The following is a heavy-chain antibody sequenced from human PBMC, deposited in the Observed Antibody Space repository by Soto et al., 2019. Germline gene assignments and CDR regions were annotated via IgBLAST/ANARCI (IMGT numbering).Heavy chain of an antibody. CDR3: AKDEYCSGGSCPKTYYYYYYMDV. CDR2: ISGSGGST. V-gene: IGHV3-23*01. J-gene: IGHJ6*03. CDR1: GFTFSSYA. D-gene: IGHD2-15*01. Sequence: GGSLRLSCAASGFTFSSYAMSWVRQAPGKGLEWVSAISGSGGSTYYADSVKGRFTISRDNSKNTLYLQMNSLRAEDTAVYYCAKDEYCSGGSCPKTYYYYYYMDVWGKGTTVTVSS.